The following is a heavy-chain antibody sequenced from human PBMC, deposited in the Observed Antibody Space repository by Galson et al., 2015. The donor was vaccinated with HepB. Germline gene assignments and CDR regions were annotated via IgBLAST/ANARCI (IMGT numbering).Heavy chain of an antibody. Sequence: SLRLSCAASGFTFSNYGMHWVRQAPGKGLEWVAVISYDGSNKYYGDSVRGRFTISRDNSKSTLYLQMNSLRAEDTAVYYCARVEGATRRGFGGAFDIWGQGTMVTVSS. CDR1: GFTFSNYG. J-gene: IGHJ3*02. CDR3: ARVEGATRRGFGGAFDI. CDR2: ISYDGSNK. D-gene: IGHD1-26*01. V-gene: IGHV3-30*03.